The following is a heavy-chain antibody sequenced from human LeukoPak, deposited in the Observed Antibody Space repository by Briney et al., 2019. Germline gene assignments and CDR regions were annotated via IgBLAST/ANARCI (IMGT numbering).Heavy chain of an antibody. CDR3: ARDKAVTTELTQYFHH. Sequence: ASVKVSCKASGYTFTNYGFSWVRQAPGQGLEWMGWISAYNGYTDYAQKFQFRVTMTTDTSTSTAYMELRSLTSDDTAVYYCARDKAVTTELTQYFHHWGQGTLVTVSS. J-gene: IGHJ1*01. CDR1: GYTFTNYG. D-gene: IGHD4-11*01. CDR2: ISAYNGYT. V-gene: IGHV1-18*01.